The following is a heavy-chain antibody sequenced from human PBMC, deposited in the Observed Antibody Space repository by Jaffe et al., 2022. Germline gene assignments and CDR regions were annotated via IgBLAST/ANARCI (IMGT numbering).Heavy chain of an antibody. D-gene: IGHD2-15*01. J-gene: IGHJ4*02. CDR2: IDWDDDK. CDR1: GFSLSTSGMC. CDR3: ARIWRYCSGGSCYSIFDY. Sequence: QVTLRESGPALVKPTQTLTLTCTFSGFSLSTSGMCVSWIRQPPGKALEWLALIDWDDDKYYSTSLKTRLTISKDTSKNQVVLTMTNMDPVDTATYYCARIWRYCSGGSCYSIFDYWGQGTLVTVSS. V-gene: IGHV2-70*01.